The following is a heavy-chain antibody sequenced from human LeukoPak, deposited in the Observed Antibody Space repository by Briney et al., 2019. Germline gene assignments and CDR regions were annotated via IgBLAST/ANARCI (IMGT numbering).Heavy chain of an antibody. CDR3: AKGHGGY. Sequence: PGGSLRLSCAASGFTFDDYAMHWVRQAPGKGLEWVSGISWNSGSIGYADSVKGRFTISRDNAKNSLYLQMNSLRAEDTALYYCAKGHGGYWGQGTLVTVSS. J-gene: IGHJ4*02. D-gene: IGHD3-10*01. CDR2: ISWNSGSI. CDR1: GFTFDDYA. V-gene: IGHV3-9*01.